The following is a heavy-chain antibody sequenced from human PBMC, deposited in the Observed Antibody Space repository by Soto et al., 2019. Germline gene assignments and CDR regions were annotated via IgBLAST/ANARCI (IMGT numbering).Heavy chain of an antibody. Sequence: QITLKESGPTLVKPTQTLTLTCTFSGFSLSTRGEGVGCIRQPPGKALEWLGLIYWDAEKPYSPSLRSTLTIPKDTSTIQVVLPITAMEPVGTATYSSAHRHQAGSPAYWRQATMVTVPS. CDR3: AHRHQAGSPAY. J-gene: IGHJ4*02. CDR1: GFSLSTRGEG. D-gene: IGHD1-26*01. V-gene: IGHV2-5*02. CDR2: IYWDAEK.